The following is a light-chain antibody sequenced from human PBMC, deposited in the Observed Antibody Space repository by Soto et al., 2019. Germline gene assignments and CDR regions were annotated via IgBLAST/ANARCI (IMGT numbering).Light chain of an antibody. CDR2: EAS. Sequence: DIQMTQSPSTLSASVGDRVTITCRASQSISDSLAWYQQKPGKAPKLLIYEASSLKSGVPSRCSGIRSGTDYTLTISSLQPDDFATYYCQQYNGYCTFGQRTKVEIK. J-gene: IGKJ1*01. CDR3: QQYNGYCT. V-gene: IGKV1-5*03. CDR1: QSISDS.